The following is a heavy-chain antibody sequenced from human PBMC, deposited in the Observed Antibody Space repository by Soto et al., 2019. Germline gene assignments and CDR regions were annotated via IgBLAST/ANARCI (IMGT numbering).Heavy chain of an antibody. J-gene: IGHJ6*02. CDR3: ARDGGYDYVWGSYRYLYGMDV. V-gene: IGHV4-31*03. CDR2: IYYSGST. CDR1: GGSVSSGSFY. Sequence: QVQLQESGPGLVKPSETLSLTCTVSGGSVSSGSFYWSWIRQPPGKGLEWIGYIYYSGSTYYNPSLKSRVTISVDTSKNQFSLKLSSVTAADTAVYYCARDGGYDYVWGSYRYLYGMDVWGQGTTVTVSS. D-gene: IGHD3-16*02.